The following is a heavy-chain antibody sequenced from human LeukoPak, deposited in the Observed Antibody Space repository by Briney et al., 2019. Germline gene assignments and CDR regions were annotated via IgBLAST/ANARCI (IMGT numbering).Heavy chain of an antibody. D-gene: IGHD2-15*01. Sequence: SETLSLTCTVSGGSISSSYWSWIRQPLGKGLEWIGYIYYSGTTNYNPSLKSRVTISADTSKNQFSLKLSSVTAADTAVYYCARGYCSGGNCYPNWFDPWGQGTLVTVSS. CDR2: IYYSGTT. CDR3: ARGYCSGGNCYPNWFDP. CDR1: GGSISSSY. J-gene: IGHJ5*02. V-gene: IGHV4-59*01.